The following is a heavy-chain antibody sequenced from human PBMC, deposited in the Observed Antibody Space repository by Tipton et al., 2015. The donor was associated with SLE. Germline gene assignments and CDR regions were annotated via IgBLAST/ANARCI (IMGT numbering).Heavy chain of an antibody. V-gene: IGHV4-59*01. CDR2: IDYTANP. CDR1: GGSIGSFY. CDR3: ARSWNDAPPDLGY. Sequence: TLSLTCTVPGGSIGSFYWSWIRQPPGKGLEWIGNIDYTANPNYSPSLKSRVTISIDTSTNHFSLKLRSVTAADTAVYYCARSWNDAPPDLGYWGQGTLVTVSS. J-gene: IGHJ4*02. D-gene: IGHD1-1*01.